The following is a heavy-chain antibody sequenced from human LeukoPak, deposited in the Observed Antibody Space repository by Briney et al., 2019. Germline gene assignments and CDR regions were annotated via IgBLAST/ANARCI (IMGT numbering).Heavy chain of an antibody. V-gene: IGHV1-2*02. CDR2: INPNSGGT. D-gene: IGHD3-3*01. J-gene: IGHJ6*02. CDR3: ARELRSGYRKYGMDV. CDR1: GYTFTCYY. Sequence: ASVKVSCKASGYTFTCYYMHWVRQAPGQGLEWMGWINPNSGGTNYAQKFQGRVTMTRDTSISTAYMELSRLRSDDTAVYYCARELRSGYRKYGMDVWGQGTTVTVSS.